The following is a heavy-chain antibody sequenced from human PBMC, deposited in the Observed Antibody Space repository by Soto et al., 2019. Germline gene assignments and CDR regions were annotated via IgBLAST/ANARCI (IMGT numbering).Heavy chain of an antibody. Sequence: SVKVSCKASGGTFGSYAISWVRQAPGQGLEWMGGIIPIFGTANYAQKFQGRVTITADESTSTAYMELSSLRSEDTAVYYCARRNRYYGSGSNYYYYGMDVSGQGTTVTVSS. J-gene: IGHJ6*02. CDR2: IIPIFGTA. D-gene: IGHD3-10*01. CDR1: GGTFGSYA. V-gene: IGHV1-69*13. CDR3: ARRNRYYGSGSNYYYYGMDV.